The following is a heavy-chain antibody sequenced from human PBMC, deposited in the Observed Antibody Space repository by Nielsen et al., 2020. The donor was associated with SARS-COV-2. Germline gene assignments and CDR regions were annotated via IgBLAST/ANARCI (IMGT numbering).Heavy chain of an antibody. CDR3: ARVRGSGSYYLGYYYYYMDV. Sequence: ASVKVSCKASGYTFTSYDINWVRQATGQGLEWMGWMNPNSGNTGYAQKFQGRVTMTRNTSISTAYMELSSLRSEDTAVYYCARVRGSGSYYLGYYYYYMDVWGKGTTVTVSS. V-gene: IGHV1-8*01. J-gene: IGHJ6*03. D-gene: IGHD3-10*01. CDR1: GYTFTSYD. CDR2: MNPNSGNT.